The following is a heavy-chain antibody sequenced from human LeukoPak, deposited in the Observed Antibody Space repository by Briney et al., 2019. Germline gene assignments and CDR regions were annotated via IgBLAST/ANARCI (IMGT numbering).Heavy chain of an antibody. CDR2: ISGSGGST. Sequence: GGSLRLSCAASGFTFSSYAMSWVRQAPGKGLEWVSAISGSGGSTYYADPVKGRFTISRDNSKNTLYLQMNSLRAEDTAVYYCAKHGYSSGWYYFDYWGQGTLVTVSS. V-gene: IGHV3-23*01. CDR3: AKHGYSSGWYYFDY. CDR1: GFTFSSYA. D-gene: IGHD6-19*01. J-gene: IGHJ4*02.